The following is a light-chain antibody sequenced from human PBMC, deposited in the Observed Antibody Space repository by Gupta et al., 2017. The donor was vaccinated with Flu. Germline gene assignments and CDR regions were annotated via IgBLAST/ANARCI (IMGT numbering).Light chain of an antibody. Sequence: DIQLTQSPSFLSASVGDRVTITCRASQGISNDLAWYQEKPGKAPKLLIYAASTLQSGVPSRFSGSGSGAEFTLTISSLQPEDFATYSCQQLNSYPFTVGHGTKVDIK. CDR3: QQLNSYPFT. CDR1: QGISND. V-gene: IGKV1-9*01. J-gene: IGKJ3*01. CDR2: AAS.